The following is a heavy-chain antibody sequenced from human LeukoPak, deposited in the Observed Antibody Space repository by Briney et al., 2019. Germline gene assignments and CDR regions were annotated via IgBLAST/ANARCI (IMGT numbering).Heavy chain of an antibody. J-gene: IGHJ4*02. CDR1: GFTFSSYE. Sequence: GGSLRLSCVASGFTFSSYEMIWVRQAPGKGLEWVSYISKSGGGSITYYADSVKGRFTISRDNAKNSLYLQMNSLRAEDTAVYYCARSIAVAGTDDYWGQGTLVTVSS. CDR2: ISKSGGGSIT. D-gene: IGHD6-19*01. CDR3: ARSIAVAGTDDY. V-gene: IGHV3-48*03.